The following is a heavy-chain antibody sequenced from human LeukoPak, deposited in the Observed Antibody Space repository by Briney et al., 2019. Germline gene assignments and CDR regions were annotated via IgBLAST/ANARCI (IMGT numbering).Heavy chain of an antibody. CDR1: GGTFSSYT. V-gene: IGHV1-69*02. J-gene: IGHJ6*03. CDR3: ARQYGYYDFWSGYYDRGIYYYYYYMDV. CDR2: IIPILGIA. D-gene: IGHD3-3*01. Sequence: ASVKVSCKASGGTFSSYTISWVRQAPGQGLEWMGRIIPILGIANYAQKFQGRVTITADKSTSTAYMELSSLRSEDTAVYYCARQYGYYDFWSGYYDRGIYYYYYYMDVWGKGTTVTVSS.